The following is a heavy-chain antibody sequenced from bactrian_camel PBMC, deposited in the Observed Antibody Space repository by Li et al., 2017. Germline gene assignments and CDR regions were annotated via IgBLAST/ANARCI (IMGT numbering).Heavy chain of an antibody. V-gene: IGHV3S1*01. CDR1: GYPYSSRC. Sequence: HVQLVESGGGSVQAGGSLKLSCAASGYPYSSRCMGWFRQAPGKERENVATIHTGSGSTVLADSVKGRFVLSQDSAKSTLYLQMSSLKPEDTAVYYCAAQGRRCISGDCYCGTRTYAYAYWGQGTQVTVS. CDR2: IHTGSGST. CDR3: AAQGRRCISGDCYCGTRTYAYAY. D-gene: IGHD2*01. J-gene: IGHJ4*01.